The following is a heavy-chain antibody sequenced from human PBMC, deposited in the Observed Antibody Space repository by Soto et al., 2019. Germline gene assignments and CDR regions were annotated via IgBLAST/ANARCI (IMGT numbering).Heavy chain of an antibody. Sequence: GESLKISCKGSGYSFTTYWIGWVRQMPGKGLEWMGIIYPGNSDTKYSPSFQGQVTISADKSISTAYLQWSSLMASDTAMYYCARAAYNVFDYWGQGTLVTVSS. J-gene: IGHJ4*02. V-gene: IGHV5-51*01. CDR1: GYSFTTYW. CDR3: ARAAYNVFDY. CDR2: IYPGNSDT. D-gene: IGHD3-10*01.